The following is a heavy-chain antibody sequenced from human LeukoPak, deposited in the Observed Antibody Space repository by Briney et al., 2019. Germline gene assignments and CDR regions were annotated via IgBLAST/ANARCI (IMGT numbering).Heavy chain of an antibody. D-gene: IGHD2-2*03. CDR3: ARDGGYCSSTSCPPPP. CDR1: GYTSTGYY. V-gene: IGHV1-2*02. CDR2: INPNSGGT. J-gene: IGHJ5*02. Sequence: ASVKVSCKASGYTSTGYYMHWVRQAPGQGLEWMGWINPNSGGTNYAQKFQGRVTMTRDTSISTAYMELSRLRSDDTAVYYCARDGGYCSSTSCPPPPWGQGTLVTVSS.